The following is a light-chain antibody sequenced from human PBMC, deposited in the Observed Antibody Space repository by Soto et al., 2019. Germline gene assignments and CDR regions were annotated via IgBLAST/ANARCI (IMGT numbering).Light chain of an antibody. CDR1: QSISSY. CDR2: SAS. CDR3: QRANSFPPYT. J-gene: IGKJ2*01. V-gene: IGKV1-39*01. Sequence: DIQMTQSPSSLSASVGDRVTITCRASQSISSYLNWYQEKPGKAPKLLIYSASTLQSGVPSRFSGSGSGTDFTLTISSLQPEDFATYFCQRANSFPPYTFGQGTKVDIK.